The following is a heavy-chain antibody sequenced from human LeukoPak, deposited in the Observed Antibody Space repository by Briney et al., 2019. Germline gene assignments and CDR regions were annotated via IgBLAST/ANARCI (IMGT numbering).Heavy chain of an antibody. D-gene: IGHD6-19*01. CDR2: IYYGGST. CDR3: ARDLSSGWYIVEYYFDY. Sequence: SETLSLTCTVAGGSISSSSYYWGWIRQPPGKWLEWIGSIYYGGSTYYNPSLKSRVTISVDTSKHQFYLQLSPVTAADAAVYYCARDLSSGWYIVEYYFDYWGPGTLVTVYS. CDR1: GGSISSSSYY. J-gene: IGHJ4*02. V-gene: IGHV4-39*07.